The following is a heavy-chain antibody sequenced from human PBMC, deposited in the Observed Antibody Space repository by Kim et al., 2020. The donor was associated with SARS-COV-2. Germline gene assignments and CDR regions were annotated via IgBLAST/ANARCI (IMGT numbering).Heavy chain of an antibody. Sequence: DSVKGRFTISRDNSKNTLYLQMNSLRAEDTAVYYCAKRGGTDILTGYFGYWGQGTLVTVSS. D-gene: IGHD3-9*01. CDR3: AKRGGTDILTGYFGY. V-gene: IGHV3-23*01. J-gene: IGHJ4*02.